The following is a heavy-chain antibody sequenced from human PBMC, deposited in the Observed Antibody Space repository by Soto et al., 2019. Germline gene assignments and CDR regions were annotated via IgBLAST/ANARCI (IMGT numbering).Heavy chain of an antibody. D-gene: IGHD6-6*01. Sequence: PSETLSLTCAVYGGSFIGYYWSWILQPPGKGLEWIGEINHSGSTNYNPSLKSRVTISVDTSKNQFSLKLSSVTAADTAVYYCARGSSSHTFDYWGQGTLVTVSS. CDR1: GGSFIGYY. V-gene: IGHV4-34*01. J-gene: IGHJ4*02. CDR2: INHSGST. CDR3: ARGSSSHTFDY.